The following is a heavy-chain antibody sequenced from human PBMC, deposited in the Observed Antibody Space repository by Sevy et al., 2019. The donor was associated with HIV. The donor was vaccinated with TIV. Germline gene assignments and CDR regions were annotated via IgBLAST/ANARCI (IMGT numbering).Heavy chain of an antibody. CDR3: ARDAAGYYNWFDT. CDR2: IDRDGGSP. V-gene: IGHV3-74*01. Sequence: GGSLRLSCAASGFPFNTYWMHWVRQAPGKGLVWVSRIDRDGGSPTYADSVKGRFTISRDNAKNTLNLQMNSLRVEDTAVYYCARDAAGYYNWFDTWGQGTLVTVSS. CDR1: GFPFNTYW. D-gene: IGHD6-19*01. J-gene: IGHJ5*02.